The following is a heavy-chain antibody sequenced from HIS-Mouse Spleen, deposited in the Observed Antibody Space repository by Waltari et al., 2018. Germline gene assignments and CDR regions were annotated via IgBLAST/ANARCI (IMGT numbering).Heavy chain of an antibody. CDR2: IKQDGSEK. D-gene: IGHD6-6*01. CDR1: GFTFSSYW. V-gene: IGHV3-7*01. CDR3: AKQLVRYFQH. J-gene: IGHJ1*01. Sequence: EVQLVESGGGLVQPVGSLRLSCAASGFTFSSYWMRWVRQAPGKGLEWVANIKQDGSEKYYVDSVKGRFTISRDNAKNSLYLQMNSLRAEDTAVYYCAKQLVRYFQHWGQGTLVTVSS.